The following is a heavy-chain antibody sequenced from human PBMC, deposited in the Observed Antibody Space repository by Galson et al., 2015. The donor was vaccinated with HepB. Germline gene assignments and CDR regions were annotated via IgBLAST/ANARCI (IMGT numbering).Heavy chain of an antibody. V-gene: IGHV1-18*04. D-gene: IGHD4-17*01. Sequence: SVKVSCKASGYTFNTYIISWVRQAPGQGLEWMGWISTYNGYTKYAQKFQGRVTMTTDPSTSTAYMELRGLISDDTAVYYCARVGGADYGDCNDYWGQGTLVTVSS. CDR1: GYTFNTYI. CDR2: ISTYNGYT. CDR3: ARVGGADYGDCNDY. J-gene: IGHJ4*02.